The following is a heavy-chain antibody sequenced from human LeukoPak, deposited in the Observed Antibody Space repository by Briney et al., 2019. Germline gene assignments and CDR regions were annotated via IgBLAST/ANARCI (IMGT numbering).Heavy chain of an antibody. Sequence: GGSLRLSCEASGFTFSSYSMNWVRQAPGKGLEWVSSISTSSTYIYYADSVKGRFTISRDSAKNSLYLQMNSLRAEDTAVYYCARARYYDSTLGGWGQGTLVTVSS. CDR2: ISTSSTYI. J-gene: IGHJ4*02. CDR1: GFTFSSYS. V-gene: IGHV3-21*01. D-gene: IGHD3-22*01. CDR3: ARARYYDSTLGG.